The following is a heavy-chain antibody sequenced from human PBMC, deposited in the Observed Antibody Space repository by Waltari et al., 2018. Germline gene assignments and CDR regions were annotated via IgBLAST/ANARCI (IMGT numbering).Heavy chain of an antibody. CDR1: GGTFSSYT. D-gene: IGHD5-18*01. CDR3: ASADTAMVQYYGMDV. J-gene: IGHJ6*02. CDR2: IIPILGIA. Sequence: QVQLVQSGAEVKKPGSSVKVSCKASGGTFSSYTISWVRQAPGQGLEWMGRIIPILGIANYAQKFQGRVTITADKSTSTAYMELSSLRSEDTAVYYRASADTAMVQYYGMDVWGQGTTVTVSS. V-gene: IGHV1-69*02.